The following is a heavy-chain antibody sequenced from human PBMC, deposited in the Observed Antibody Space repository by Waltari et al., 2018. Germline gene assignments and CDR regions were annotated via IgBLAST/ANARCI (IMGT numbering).Heavy chain of an antibody. Sequence: EVQLVESGGDLLEHGGSLRLSCAASGFDSRSYEMNWVRQAPGKGREWVSYISSKSTIYYAESVKGRFTISRDNAKNSLYRQMNGLRADDTGVYYCASRYSTSSMDSWGQGTLVTVSS. CDR3: ASRYSTSSMDS. D-gene: IGHD6-6*01. V-gene: IGHV3-48*03. J-gene: IGHJ5*01. CDR1: GFDSRSYE. CDR2: ISSKSTI.